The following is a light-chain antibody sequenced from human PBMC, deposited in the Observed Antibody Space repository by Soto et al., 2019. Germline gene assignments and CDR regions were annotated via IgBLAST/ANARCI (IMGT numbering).Light chain of an antibody. Sequence: DIQMTQSPSTLSASVGDRVTITCRASQSISSWLAWYQQKPGKAPKLLIYKASSLESGVPSKFSGSGSGTEFTLTISSLQPADFATYYCQHYNSYPFTFGPGTKVDIK. J-gene: IGKJ3*01. CDR1: QSISSW. V-gene: IGKV1-5*03. CDR2: KAS. CDR3: QHYNSYPFT.